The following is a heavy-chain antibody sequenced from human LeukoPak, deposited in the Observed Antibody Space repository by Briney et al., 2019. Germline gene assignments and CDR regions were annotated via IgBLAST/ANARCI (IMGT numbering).Heavy chain of an antibody. V-gene: IGHV5-51*01. CDR2: IYPGDSNT. D-gene: IGHD4-23*01. CDR3: ARRVVNNRNWYFNL. Sequence: GDSLKISCKGSGYRFTNYWIGWVRQMPGKGLEWMGIIYPGDSNTRYSPSFQGQVTISADKSINTAYVQWSSLKASDTAMYYCARRVVNNRNWYFNLWGRGTLVTVSS. CDR1: GYRFTNYW. J-gene: IGHJ2*01.